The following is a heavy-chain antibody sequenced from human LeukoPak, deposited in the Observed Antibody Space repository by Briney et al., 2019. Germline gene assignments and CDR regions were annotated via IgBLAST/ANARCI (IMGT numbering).Heavy chain of an antibody. CDR1: GLTVSSY. D-gene: IGHD1-26*01. CDR2: IYSGGSI. V-gene: IGHV3-66*01. J-gene: IGHJ4*02. CDR3: ASHSGNYPRGYFDY. Sequence: GGSLRLSCAASGLTVSSYMSWVRQAPGKGLEWVSVIYSGGSIYYADSVKGRFTISRDKSKNTLYLQMNSLRAEDTAVYYCASHSGNYPRGYFDYWGQGTLVTVSS.